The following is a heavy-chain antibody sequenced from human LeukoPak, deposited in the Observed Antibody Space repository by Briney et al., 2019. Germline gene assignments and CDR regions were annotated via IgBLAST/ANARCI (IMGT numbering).Heavy chain of an antibody. CDR3: AKCPYLLAAAGPPEY. Sequence: GGSLRLSCAASGIXFSSFWISWVRQAPGKGREWVADIKQDGSEKYYVDSVKGRFTISRDNAKNSLYLQMNSLRAEDTAVYYCAKCPYLLAAAGPPEYWGQGTLVTVSS. D-gene: IGHD6-13*01. CDR2: IKQDGSEK. CDR1: GIXFSSFW. V-gene: IGHV3-7*02. J-gene: IGHJ4*02.